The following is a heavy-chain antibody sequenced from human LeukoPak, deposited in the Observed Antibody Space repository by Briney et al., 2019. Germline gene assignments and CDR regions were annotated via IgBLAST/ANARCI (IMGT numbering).Heavy chain of an antibody. Sequence: PGGSLRLSCTVSGFTVSSNSMSWVRQAPGKGLEWVSFIYSDNTHYSDSVKGRFTISRDNSKNSLYLQMNSLRAEDTAVYYCARDLSYGDYFDYWGQGTLVTVSS. CDR2: IYSDNT. CDR1: GFTVSSNS. J-gene: IGHJ4*02. V-gene: IGHV3-53*01. CDR3: ARDLSYGDYFDY. D-gene: IGHD4-17*01.